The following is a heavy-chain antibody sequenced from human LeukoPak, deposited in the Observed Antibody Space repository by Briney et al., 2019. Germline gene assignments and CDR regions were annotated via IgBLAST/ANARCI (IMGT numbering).Heavy chain of an antibody. CDR3: ARDPDRDGVDY. D-gene: IGHD1-14*01. CDR2: IKQDGSEK. J-gene: IGHJ4*02. CDR1: GFTFTRYW. V-gene: IGHV3-7*01. Sequence: PGGSLGLCCTASGFTFTRYWMNWLRQAPGMGLEWVANIKQDGSEKYYVDSVKGRFTISRDNAKNSLYLQMNSLRAEDTAVYYCARDPDRDGVDYWGQGTLVTVSS.